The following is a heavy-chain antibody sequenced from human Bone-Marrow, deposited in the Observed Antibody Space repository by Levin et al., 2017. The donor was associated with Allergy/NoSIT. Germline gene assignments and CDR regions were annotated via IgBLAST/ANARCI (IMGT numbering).Heavy chain of an antibody. V-gene: IGHV3-7*01. CDR3: ASRGYTYGLGDAFDI. D-gene: IGHD5-18*01. Sequence: GGSLRLSCEDSGFAFGNYWMSWVRQAPGKGLEWVANIKQDGGEKYYVDSVRGRFTISRDNAKNSMYLEMNSLRAEDTAVYFCASRGYTYGLGDAFDIWGQGTMVTVSS. CDR2: IKQDGGEK. CDR1: GFAFGNYW. J-gene: IGHJ3*02.